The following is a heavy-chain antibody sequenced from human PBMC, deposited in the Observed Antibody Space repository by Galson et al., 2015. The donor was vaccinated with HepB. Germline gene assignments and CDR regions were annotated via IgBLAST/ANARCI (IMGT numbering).Heavy chain of an antibody. Sequence: CAISGDSVSSKSAAWNWIRRSPSRGLEWLGRTWYRSKWNNGYAASVKSRITINPDTSKNQFSLHLNSVTPEDTAVYYCARSTGDLDYWGQGTLVTVSS. CDR1: GDSVSSKSAA. CDR2: TWYRSKWNN. CDR3: ARSTGDLDY. V-gene: IGHV6-1*01. J-gene: IGHJ4*02. D-gene: IGHD3-10*01.